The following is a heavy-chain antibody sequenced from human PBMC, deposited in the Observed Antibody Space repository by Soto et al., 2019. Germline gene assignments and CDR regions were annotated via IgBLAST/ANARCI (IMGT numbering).Heavy chain of an antibody. Sequence: QVQLVQSGAEVRKPGASVHVSCKTSGYTFTAYYIHWVRQAPGQGLEWMGWIDPASGGTNIAQKFQGWVTMTTDTSITTAYLQLSRLTSDDTAVYYFAKSRGSYTVDYWGQGTLVTVSS. D-gene: IGHD1-26*01. CDR3: AKSRGSYTVDY. V-gene: IGHV1-2*04. J-gene: IGHJ4*02. CDR2: IDPASGGT. CDR1: GYTFTAYY.